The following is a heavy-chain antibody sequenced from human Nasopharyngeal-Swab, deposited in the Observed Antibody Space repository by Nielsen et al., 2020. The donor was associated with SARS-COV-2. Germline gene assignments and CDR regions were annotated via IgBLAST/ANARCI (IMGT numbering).Heavy chain of an antibody. V-gene: IGHV3-11*04. CDR1: GFMFSDYA. D-gene: IGHD2-2*01. CDR3: ARDFGFCSSTSCSLLTFDY. CDR2: ISSSGSTI. Sequence: GGSLRLSCAASGFMFSDYAMSWVRQAPGKGLEWVSYISSSGSTIYYADSVKGRFTISRDNAKNSLYLQMNSLRAEDTAVYYCARDFGFCSSTSCSLLTFDYWGQGTLVTVSS. J-gene: IGHJ4*02.